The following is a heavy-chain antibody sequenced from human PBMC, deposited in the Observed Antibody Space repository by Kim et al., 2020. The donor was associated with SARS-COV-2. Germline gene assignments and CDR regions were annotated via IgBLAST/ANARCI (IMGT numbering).Heavy chain of an antibody. J-gene: IGHJ4*02. Sequence: AQSFQGRVTMTRDTSMNTAYMELSSLRSDDTAVYYWARETFYYDTSGSLDFWGQGTLVTVSS. V-gene: IGHV1-2*02. CDR3: ARETFYYDTSGSLDF. D-gene: IGHD3-22*01.